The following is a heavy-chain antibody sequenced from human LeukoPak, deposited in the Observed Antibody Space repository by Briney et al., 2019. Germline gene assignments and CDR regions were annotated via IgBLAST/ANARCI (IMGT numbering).Heavy chain of an antibody. Sequence: GASVKVSCKASGYTFTGYYMHWVRQAPGQGLEWMGCINAGHANTKYSQKFQGRVTITRDTSASTAYMELSSLRSEDTAVYYCARSTATIFADYWGQGTLVTVSS. J-gene: IGHJ4*02. V-gene: IGHV1-3*01. CDR2: INAGHANT. CDR3: ARSTATIFADY. D-gene: IGHD3-3*01. CDR1: GYTFTGYY.